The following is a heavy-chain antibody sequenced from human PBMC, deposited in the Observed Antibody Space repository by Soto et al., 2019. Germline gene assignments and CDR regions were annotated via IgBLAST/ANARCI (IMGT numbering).Heavy chain of an antibody. J-gene: IGHJ4*02. CDR3: ARQGNLGRWLQPLDF. D-gene: IGHD5-12*01. V-gene: IGHV4-59*01. Sequence: QVQLQVSGPGLVKPSETLSLTCTVSGDSISAYSWSWVRQPPGKGLEWIGNIHYNGNTKYSPSLKSRVTTAVDTSKIHFSLRLITVTAAPTALYFCARQGNLGRWLQPLDFWGQGTLVTVSS. CDR2: IHYNGNT. CDR1: GDSISAYS.